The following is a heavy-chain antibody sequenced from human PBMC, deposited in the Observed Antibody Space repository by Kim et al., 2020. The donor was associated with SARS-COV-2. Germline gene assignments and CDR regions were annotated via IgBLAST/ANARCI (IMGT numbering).Heavy chain of an antibody. CDR1: GFTFSSYA. CDR3: AREVYYDPYGMDV. Sequence: GGSLRLSCAASGFTFSSYAMHWVRQAPGKGLEYVSAISSNGGSTYYANSVKGRFTISRDNSKNTLYLQMGSLRAEDMAVYYCAREVYYDPYGMDVWGQGTTVTVSS. D-gene: IGHD3-22*01. J-gene: IGHJ6*02. V-gene: IGHV3-64*01. CDR2: ISSNGGST.